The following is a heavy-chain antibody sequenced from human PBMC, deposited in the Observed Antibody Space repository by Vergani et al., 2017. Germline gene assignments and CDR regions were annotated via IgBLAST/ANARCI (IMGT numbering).Heavy chain of an antibody. CDR3: AKCTYYDILTGSPCDY. V-gene: IGHV3-23*01. CDR1: GFTFSSYA. J-gene: IGHJ4*02. Sequence: EVQLLESGGGLVQPGGSLRLSCAASGFTFSSYAMSWVRQAPGKGLEWVSAISGSGGSTYYADSVKGRFTISRDNSKNTLYLQMNSLRAEDTAVYYCAKCTYYDILTGSPCDYWGQGTLVTVAS. CDR2: ISGSGGST. D-gene: IGHD3-9*01.